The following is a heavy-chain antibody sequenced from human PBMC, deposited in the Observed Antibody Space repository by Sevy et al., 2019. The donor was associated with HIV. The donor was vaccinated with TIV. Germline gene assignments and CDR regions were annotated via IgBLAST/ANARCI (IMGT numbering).Heavy chain of an antibody. V-gene: IGHV3-21*01. CDR1: GFTFSSYS. J-gene: IGHJ3*01. Sequence: GGSLRLSCAASGFTFSSYSMNWVRQAPGKGLEWVASISRSNTYIYYADSVKGRFIISRDDAKNSLYLQMNSLRAEDTAVYYCARDYGGLNAFDFWGQGTMVTVSS. CDR2: ISRSNTYI. D-gene: IGHD4-17*01. CDR3: ARDYGGLNAFDF.